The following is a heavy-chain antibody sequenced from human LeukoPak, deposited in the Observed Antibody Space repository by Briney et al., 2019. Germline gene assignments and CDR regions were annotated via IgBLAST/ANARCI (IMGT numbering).Heavy chain of an antibody. Sequence: SETLSLTCAVYGGSFSGYYWSWIRQPPGKGLEWIGEINHSGSTNYNPSLKSRVTISVDTSENQFSLKLNSVTAADTAVYYCARKPGYSSGWYLYWGQGTLVTVSS. D-gene: IGHD6-19*01. CDR3: ARKPGYSSGWYLY. V-gene: IGHV4-34*01. CDR2: INHSGST. CDR1: GGSFSGYY. J-gene: IGHJ4*02.